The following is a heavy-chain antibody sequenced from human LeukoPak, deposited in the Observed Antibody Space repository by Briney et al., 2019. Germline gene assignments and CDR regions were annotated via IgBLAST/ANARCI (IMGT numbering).Heavy chain of an antibody. V-gene: IGHV3-49*04. CDR3: TRDQTPYY. CDR1: GFTFGDYA. J-gene: IGHJ4*02. Sequence: GGSLRLSCTASGFTFGDYAMTWVRQAPGKGLEWVGFIRSKIYGGTPEYAASVKGRFTISRDDSKGIAYLQMNSLKTEDTAVYYCTRDQTPYYWGQGTLVTVSS. CDR2: IRSKIYGGTP.